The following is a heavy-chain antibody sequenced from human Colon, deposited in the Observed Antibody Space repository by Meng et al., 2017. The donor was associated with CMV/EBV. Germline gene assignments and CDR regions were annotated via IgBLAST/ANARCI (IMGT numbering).Heavy chain of an antibody. Sequence: GPLVEFGGALVEPGGSLRLSCVGSGFNFNTAWMNWVRQAPGKGLEWIGSISHGGKSYYNPSLKSRVTLSIDTSKNQFSLKLNSVTAADTAVYYCARDCCNMRSWFDPWGQGTLVTVSS. CDR2: ISHGGKS. V-gene: IGHV4/OR15-8*02. CDR1: GFNFNTAW. D-gene: IGHD2/OR15-2a*01. J-gene: IGHJ5*02. CDR3: ARDCCNMRSWFDP.